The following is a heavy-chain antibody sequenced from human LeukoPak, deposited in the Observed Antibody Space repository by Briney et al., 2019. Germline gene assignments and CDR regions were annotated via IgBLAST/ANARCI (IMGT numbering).Heavy chain of an antibody. CDR2: INPSGGST. J-gene: IGHJ4*02. CDR1: GYTFTSYY. Sequence: ASVKVSCKASGYTFTSYYMHWVRQAPGQGLEWMGIINPSGGSTSYAQKFQGRVAMTRDTSTSTVYMELSSLRSEDTVVYYCASRGYSGYAVFDYWGQGTLVTVSS. D-gene: IGHD5-12*01. V-gene: IGHV1-46*01. CDR3: ASRGYSGYAVFDY.